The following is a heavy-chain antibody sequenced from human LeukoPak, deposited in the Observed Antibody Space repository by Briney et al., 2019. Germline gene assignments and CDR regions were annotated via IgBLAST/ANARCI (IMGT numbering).Heavy chain of an antibody. D-gene: IGHD6-13*01. Sequence: PGGSLRLSCAASGFTFRSYWMSWVRQTPGKGLEWVANINEDGREKYYVDSVKGRFTISRDNAKNSLYLQMNSLRVEDTAVYYCARRAAPGTVDYWGQGTLVTVSS. V-gene: IGHV3-7*01. CDR2: INEDGREK. CDR3: ARRAAPGTVDY. CDR1: GFTFRSYW. J-gene: IGHJ4*02.